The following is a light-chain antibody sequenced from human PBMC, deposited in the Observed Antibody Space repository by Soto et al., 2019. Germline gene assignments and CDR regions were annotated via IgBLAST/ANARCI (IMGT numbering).Light chain of an antibody. CDR1: QSISSW. CDR2: DAS. J-gene: IGKJ2*01. CDR3: QQYNTYSYT. Sequence: DIQMTQSPATLSAYVGDRVTITCRASQSISSWLAWYQQKPGKAPKLLIYDASSLESGVPSRFSGRGSGTEFTLTTNSLHPDDFATHYCQQYNTYSYTFGQGTKLEIK. V-gene: IGKV1-5*01.